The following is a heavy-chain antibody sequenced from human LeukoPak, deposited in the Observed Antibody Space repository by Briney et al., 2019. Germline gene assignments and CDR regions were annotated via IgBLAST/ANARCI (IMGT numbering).Heavy chain of an antibody. Sequence: SETLSLTCAVSGYSISSGYYWGWIRQPPGKGLEWIGSIYHSGSTYYNPSLKSRIIISVDTSKNQFSLQLSSVTAADTAVYYCARVVRYCSGSSCYWFDYWGQGTLVTVSS. CDR2: IYHSGST. V-gene: IGHV4-38-2*01. CDR1: GYSISSGYY. D-gene: IGHD2-15*01. J-gene: IGHJ4*02. CDR3: ARVVRYCSGSSCYWFDY.